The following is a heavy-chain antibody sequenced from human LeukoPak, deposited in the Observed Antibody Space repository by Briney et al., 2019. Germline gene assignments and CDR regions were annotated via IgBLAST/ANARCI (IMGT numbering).Heavy chain of an antibody. D-gene: IGHD6-13*01. CDR2: FYTSGST. J-gene: IGHJ5*02. CDR1: GGSISSGSNY. CDR3: ARDHGYSSSFFLPKNWFDP. Sequence: SGTLSLTCTVSGGSISSGSNYWSWIRQPAGKGLEWIGRFYTSGSTNYNPSLKSRVTISVDTSKNQFSLKLNSVTAADTAVYYCARDHGYSSSFFLPKNWFDPWGQGTLVTVSS. V-gene: IGHV4-61*02.